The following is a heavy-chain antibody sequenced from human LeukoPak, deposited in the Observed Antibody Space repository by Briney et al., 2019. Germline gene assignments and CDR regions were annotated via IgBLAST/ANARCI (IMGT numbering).Heavy chain of an antibody. CDR3: AKVGPSSSPDY. J-gene: IGHJ4*02. V-gene: IGHV5-51*01. Sequence: PGESLKISCKASGYSFTSYWIAWVRQMPGQGLEWMGVIYPRDSDAKYSPSFQGQVTISADKSINTAYLQWSSLKASDTAMYYCAKVGPSSSPDYWGQGTLVTVSS. D-gene: IGHD6-13*01. CDR1: GYSFTSYW. CDR2: IYPRDSDA.